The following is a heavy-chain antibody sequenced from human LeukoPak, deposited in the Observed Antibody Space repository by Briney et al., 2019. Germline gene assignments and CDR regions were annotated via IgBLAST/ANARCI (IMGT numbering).Heavy chain of an antibody. CDR2: IYPGDSGT. D-gene: IGHD3-3*01. Sequence: GESLKISCKGSGYSFTSYWIGWVRQMPGKGLEWMGIIYPGDSGTRYSPSFQGQVTISADKSISTAYLQWSSLKASDTAMYYCARLSRYYDFWSGSVFFDPWGQGTLVTVSS. CDR3: ARLSRYYDFWSGSVFFDP. J-gene: IGHJ5*02. V-gene: IGHV5-51*01. CDR1: GYSFTSYW.